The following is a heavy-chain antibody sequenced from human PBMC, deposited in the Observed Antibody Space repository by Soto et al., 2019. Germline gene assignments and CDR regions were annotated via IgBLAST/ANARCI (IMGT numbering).Heavy chain of an antibody. CDR3: ARVRPTPYAMDV. J-gene: IGHJ6*02. CDR1: GYIFTGHY. Sequence: VASVKVSCKASGYIFTGHYIHWVRQAPGQGLEWMGWINPISGDTDYAQKFQGRVTMTRDTSISTAYMDLSRLKSGDTAVYYCARVRPTPYAMDVWGQETRVTASS. V-gene: IGHV1-2*02. CDR2: INPISGDT. D-gene: IGHD2-2*01.